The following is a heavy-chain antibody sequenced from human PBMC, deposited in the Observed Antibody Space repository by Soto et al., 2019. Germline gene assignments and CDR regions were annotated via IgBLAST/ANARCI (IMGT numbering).Heavy chain of an antibody. Sequence: SETLSLTCTVSGGSISSGDYYWSWIRQPPGKGLEWIGYIYYSGSTYYNPSLKSRVTISVDTSKSQFSLKLSSVTAADTAVYYCARDRPVGNYLDYWGQGTLVTVPS. CDR3: ARDRPVGNYLDY. CDR2: IYYSGST. V-gene: IGHV4-30-4*01. CDR1: GGSISSGDYY. J-gene: IGHJ4*02.